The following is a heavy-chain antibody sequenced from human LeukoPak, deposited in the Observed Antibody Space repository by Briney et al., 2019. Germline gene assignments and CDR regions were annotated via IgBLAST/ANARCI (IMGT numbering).Heavy chain of an antibody. Sequence: PGRSLRLSCAASGFTFSSYAMHWVRQAPGKGLEWVAVISYDGSNKYYADSVKGRFTISRDNSKNTLYLQMDSLRAEDTAVYYCAKDPDSSGWYSNWFDPWGQGTLVTVSS. J-gene: IGHJ5*02. CDR3: AKDPDSSGWYSNWFDP. CDR2: ISYDGSNK. V-gene: IGHV3-30*04. D-gene: IGHD6-19*01. CDR1: GFTFSSYA.